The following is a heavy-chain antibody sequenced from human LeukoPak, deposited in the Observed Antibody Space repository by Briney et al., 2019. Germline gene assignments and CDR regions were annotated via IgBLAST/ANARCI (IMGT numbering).Heavy chain of an antibody. D-gene: IGHD4-17*01. Sequence: GGSLRLSCAASGFTFSSYGMHWVRQAPGKELEWVAFIRYDGSNKYYADSVKGRFTISRDNSKNTLYLQMNSLRAEDTAVYYCAKGNDYGDRNPDYWGQGTLVTVSS. J-gene: IGHJ4*02. CDR2: IRYDGSNK. CDR3: AKGNDYGDRNPDY. V-gene: IGHV3-30*02. CDR1: GFTFSSYG.